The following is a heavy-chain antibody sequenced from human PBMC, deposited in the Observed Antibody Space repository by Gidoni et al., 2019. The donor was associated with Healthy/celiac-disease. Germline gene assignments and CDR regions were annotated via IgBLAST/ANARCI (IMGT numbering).Heavy chain of an antibody. CDR3: ARDSHDYGDYMPLDY. CDR2: IIPILGIA. CDR1: GGTFSSYA. Sequence: QVQLVQSGAEVKKPGSSVKVSCKASGGTFSSYAISWVRQAPGQGLEWMGRIIPILGIANYAQKFQGRVTITADKSTSTAYMELSSLRSEDTAVYYCARDSHDYGDYMPLDYWGQGTLVTVSS. V-gene: IGHV1-69*04. D-gene: IGHD4-17*01. J-gene: IGHJ4*02.